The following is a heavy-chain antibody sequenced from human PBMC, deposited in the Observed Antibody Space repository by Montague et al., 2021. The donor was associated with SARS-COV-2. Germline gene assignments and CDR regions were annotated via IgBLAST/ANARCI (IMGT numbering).Heavy chain of an antibody. V-gene: IGHV4-39*02. D-gene: IGHD3-22*01. CDR3: ARLKRYFDSSGSPSAFGF. CDR1: GASITNNIDY. Sequence: SETLSLTCTVSGASITNNIDYWARIRQPPGKGLEWIGSIYYTGNTYYNPSLKSRVTISVVTSKNHFTLKLSSVTAAETAVYYCARLKRYFDSSGSPSAFGFWGQGTKVTVSS. CDR2: IYYTGNT. J-gene: IGHJ3*01.